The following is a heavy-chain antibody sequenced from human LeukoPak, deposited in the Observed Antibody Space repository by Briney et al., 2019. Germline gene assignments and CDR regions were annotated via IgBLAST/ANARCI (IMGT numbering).Heavy chain of an antibody. CDR1: GFTFNSYA. Sequence: GGSLRLSCAASGFTFNSYAMSWVRQAPGKGLEWVSAISGSGGSTYYADSVKGRFTISRDNSKNTLYLQMNSLRAEDTAVYYCAKYVTWGSLYYHYGMDVWGQGTTVTVSS. CDR3: AKYVTWGSLYYHYGMDV. J-gene: IGHJ6*02. V-gene: IGHV3-23*01. CDR2: ISGSGGST. D-gene: IGHD7-27*01.